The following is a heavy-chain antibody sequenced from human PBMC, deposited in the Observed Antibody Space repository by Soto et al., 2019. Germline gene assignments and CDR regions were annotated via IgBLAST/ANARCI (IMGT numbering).Heavy chain of an antibody. D-gene: IGHD6-6*01. CDR3: ARNPIAARRSGYYGMDV. Sequence: SETLSLTCAVSGGSISSSNWWSWVRQPPGKGLEWIGEIYHSGSTNYNPSLKSRVTISVDKSKNQFSLKLSSVTAADTAVYYCARNPIAARRSGYYGMDVWGQGTTVTVSS. CDR1: GGSISSSNW. CDR2: IYHSGST. J-gene: IGHJ6*02. V-gene: IGHV4-4*02.